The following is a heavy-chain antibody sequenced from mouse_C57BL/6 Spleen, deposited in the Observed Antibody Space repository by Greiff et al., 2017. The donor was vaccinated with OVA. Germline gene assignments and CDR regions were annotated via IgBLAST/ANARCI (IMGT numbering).Heavy chain of an antibody. D-gene: IGHD1-1*01. CDR1: GYTFTSYW. Sequence: QVQLQQPGAELVRPGSSVKLSCKASGYTFTSYWMDWVKQRPGQGLEWIGNIYPSDSETHYNQKFKDKATLTVDKSSSTAYMQLSSLTSEDSAVYYCAREGYYYGSSYWFAYWGQGTLVTVSA. CDR2: IYPSDSET. CDR3: AREGYYYGSSYWFAY. J-gene: IGHJ3*01. V-gene: IGHV1-61*01.